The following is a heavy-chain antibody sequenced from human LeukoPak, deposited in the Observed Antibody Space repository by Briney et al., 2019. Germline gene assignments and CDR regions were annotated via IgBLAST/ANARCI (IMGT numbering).Heavy chain of an antibody. CDR3: ARGPITMVRGVISHFDY. D-gene: IGHD3-10*01. CDR2: IIPIFGTA. V-gene: IGHV1-69*01. J-gene: IGHJ4*02. CDR1: GGTFSSYA. Sequence: GASVKVSCKASGGTFSSYAISWVRQAPGQGLEWMGGIIPIFGTANYAQKFQGRVTITADESTSTAYMELSSLRSEDTAVYYCARGPITMVRGVISHFDYWGQRTLVTVSS.